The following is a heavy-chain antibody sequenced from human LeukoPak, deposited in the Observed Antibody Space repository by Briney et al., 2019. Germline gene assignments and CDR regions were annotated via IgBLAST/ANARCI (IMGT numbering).Heavy chain of an antibody. Sequence: SETLSLTCTVSGGSISSSSYYWGWIRQPPGKGLEWIGSIYYSGSTYYNPSLKSRVTISVDTSKNQFSLKLSSVTAADTAGYYCARHYDILTGYSSYFDYWGQGTLVTVSS. CDR3: ARHYDILTGYSSYFDY. CDR2: IYYSGST. CDR1: GGSISSSSYY. D-gene: IGHD3-9*01. J-gene: IGHJ4*02. V-gene: IGHV4-39*01.